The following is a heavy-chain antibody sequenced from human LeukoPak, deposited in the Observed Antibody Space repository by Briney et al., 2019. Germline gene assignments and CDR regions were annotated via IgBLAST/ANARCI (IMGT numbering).Heavy chain of an antibody. Sequence: PSETLSLTCTVSGGSISSGSYYWSWIRQPAGKGLEWIGRIYTSGSTNYNPSLKSRVTISVDTSKNQFSLKLSSVTAADTAVYYCVFLTIGDAFDIWGQGTMVTVSS. CDR2: IYTSGST. CDR3: VFLTIGDAFDI. D-gene: IGHD4/OR15-4a*01. V-gene: IGHV4-61*02. CDR1: GGSISSGSYY. J-gene: IGHJ3*02.